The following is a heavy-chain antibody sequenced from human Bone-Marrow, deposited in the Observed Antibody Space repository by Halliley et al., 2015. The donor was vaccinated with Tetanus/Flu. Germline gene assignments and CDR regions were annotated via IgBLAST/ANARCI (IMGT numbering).Heavy chain of an antibody. J-gene: IGHJ4*02. CDR3: ASGQKWLAFDY. D-gene: IGHD6-19*01. Sequence: TLSLTCAVSGGSISSSFWSWIRQPPGKGLEWIGCLYNGGSTSYNPSLKSRVPMSMDTSKNQFSLKLTSVTAAETAIYYCASGQKWLAFDYWGQGPLATVSS. CDR2: LYNGGST. CDR1: GGSISSSF. V-gene: IGHV4-59*08.